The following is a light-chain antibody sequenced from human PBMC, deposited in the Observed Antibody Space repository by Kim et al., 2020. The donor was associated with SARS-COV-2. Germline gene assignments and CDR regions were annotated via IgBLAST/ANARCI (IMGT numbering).Light chain of an antibody. CDR3: QQFNNWPLYS. Sequence: VSPGEPATRSCRASQSVNTNFAWYQQKPGQAPRLLIYGASTRASGVPARFSGSGSGTEFTLTISSLQSEDFAVYYCQQFNNWPLYSFGQGTKLEI. CDR1: QSVNTN. CDR2: GAS. V-gene: IGKV3-15*01. J-gene: IGKJ2*03.